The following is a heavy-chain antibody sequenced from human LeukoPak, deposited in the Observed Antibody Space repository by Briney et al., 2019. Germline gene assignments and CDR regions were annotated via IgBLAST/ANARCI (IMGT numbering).Heavy chain of an antibody. J-gene: IGHJ4*02. CDR3: AKAGIGVVGYFDY. CDR2: IRGSGGGT. D-gene: IGHD6-19*01. Sequence: GGSLRLSCAASGFTLSDDYMSWVRQAPGKGLEWVSTIRGSGGGTYYADSVKGRFTISRDNSKNTLYLQMNSLRDGDTALYYCAKAGIGVVGYFDYWGQGTLVTVSS. CDR1: GFTLSDDY. V-gene: IGHV3-23*01.